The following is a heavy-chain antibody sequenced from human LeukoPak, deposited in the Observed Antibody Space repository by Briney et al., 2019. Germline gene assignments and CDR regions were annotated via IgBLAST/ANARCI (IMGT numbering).Heavy chain of an antibody. V-gene: IGHV3-53*01. D-gene: IGHD7-27*01. J-gene: IGHJ4*02. CDR3: ARRAVSNWGSDY. CDR2: IYGGDDT. Sequence: PGGSLRLSCAASGFTVSGSYMSWVRQAPGKGLEWVSVIYGGDDTYYADSVKGRFTISRDSPKNTLYLQMNSLRAEDTAVYYCARRAVSNWGSDYWGQGTLVTVSS. CDR1: GFTVSGSY.